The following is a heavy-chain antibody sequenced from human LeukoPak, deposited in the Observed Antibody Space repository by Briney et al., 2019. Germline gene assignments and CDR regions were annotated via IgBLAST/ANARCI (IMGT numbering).Heavy chain of an antibody. J-gene: IGHJ6*02. Sequence: SETLSLTCTVSGGFISSGGYYWSWIRQHPGKGLEWIVYIYYSGSTYYNPSLKSRVTISVDTSKNQFSLKLSSVTAADTAVYYCARDFGGSCCNYYYYGMDVWGQGTTVTVSS. CDR1: GGFISSGGYY. D-gene: IGHD2-15*01. V-gene: IGHV4-31*03. CDR2: IYYSGST. CDR3: ARDFGGSCCNYYYYGMDV.